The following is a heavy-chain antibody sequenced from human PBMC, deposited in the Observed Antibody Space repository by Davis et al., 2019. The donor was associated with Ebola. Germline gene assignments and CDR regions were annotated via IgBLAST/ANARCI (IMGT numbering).Heavy chain of an antibody. D-gene: IGHD1-26*01. CDR1: GFTFSSYW. J-gene: IGHJ3*02. CDR3: AKGPVGATKAFDI. V-gene: IGHV3-7*03. Sequence: GESLKISCAASGFTFSSYWMSWVRQAPGKGLEWVANIKQDGSEKYYVDSVKGRFTISRDNAKNSLYLQMNSLRAEDTAVYYCAKGPVGATKAFDIWGQGTMVTVSS. CDR2: IKQDGSEK.